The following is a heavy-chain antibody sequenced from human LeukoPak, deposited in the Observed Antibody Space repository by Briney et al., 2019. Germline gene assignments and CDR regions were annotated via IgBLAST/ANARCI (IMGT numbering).Heavy chain of an antibody. V-gene: IGHV3-48*01. CDR2: ISSSSSTI. CDR1: GFTFSSYS. Sequence: PGGSLRLSCAASGFTFSSYSMNWVRQAPGKGLEWVSYISSSSSTIYYADSVKGRFTISRDNAKNSLYLQMNSLRAEDTAVYYCARFVYYYYYMDVWGKGTTVTVSS. J-gene: IGHJ6*03. CDR3: ARFVYYYYYMDV. D-gene: IGHD3-16*01.